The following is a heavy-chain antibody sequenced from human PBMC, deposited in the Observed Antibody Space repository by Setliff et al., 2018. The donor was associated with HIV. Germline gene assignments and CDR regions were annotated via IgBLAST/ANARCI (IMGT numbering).Heavy chain of an antibody. J-gene: IGHJ4*02. Sequence: GGSLRLSCAASGFMFSIYAMHWVRQAPGKGLEWVAVISYDGSNKYYADSVKGRFTISRDNSKNTLYLQMNSLRAEDTAVYYCARRAYCSSTTCFDNWGQGTLVTVSS. V-gene: IGHV3-30*04. D-gene: IGHD2-2*01. CDR1: GFMFSIYA. CDR2: ISYDGSNK. CDR3: ARRAYCSSTTCFDN.